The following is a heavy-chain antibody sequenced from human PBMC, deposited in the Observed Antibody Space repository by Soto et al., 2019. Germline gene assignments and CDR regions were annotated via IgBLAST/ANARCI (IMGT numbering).Heavy chain of an antibody. CDR3: ASSTTVTTVDY. V-gene: IGHV4-59*01. Sequence: SETLSLTCTVSGGSISSYYWSWIRQPPGKGLEWIGYIYYSGGTNYNPSLKSRVTISVDTSKNQFSLKLSSVTAADTAVYYCASSTTVTTVDYWGQGTLVPVSS. J-gene: IGHJ4*02. CDR2: IYYSGGT. CDR1: GGSISSYY. D-gene: IGHD4-17*01.